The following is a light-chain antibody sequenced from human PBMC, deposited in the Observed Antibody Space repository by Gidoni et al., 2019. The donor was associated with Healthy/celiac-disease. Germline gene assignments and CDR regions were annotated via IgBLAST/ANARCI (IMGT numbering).Light chain of an antibody. J-gene: IGKJ5*01. CDR3: QQYNSYSPIT. V-gene: IGKV1-5*03. Sequence: DIQMNQSPSTLSASVGDRVTITCRASQSISSWLAWYQQKPGKAPKLLIYKASSLESGVPSRFSGSGSGTEFTLTISSLQPDDFATYYCQQYNSYSPITFGQGTRLEIK. CDR1: QSISSW. CDR2: KAS.